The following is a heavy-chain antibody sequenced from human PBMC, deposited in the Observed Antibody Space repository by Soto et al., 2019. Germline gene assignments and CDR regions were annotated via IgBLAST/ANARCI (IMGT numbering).Heavy chain of an antibody. CDR1: GFTFNTYG. D-gene: IGHD2-2*01. CDR2: ISYDGNNK. V-gene: IGHV3-30*03. CDR3: ATPDASNAY. Sequence: ESGGGVVQPGRSLRLSCAASGFTFNTYGIHWVRQAPGKGLEWVAVISYDGNNKYYADSVKGRFTISRDNSKNTLYLQMNSLRGEDTAVYYCATPDASNAYWGQGTLVTVSS. J-gene: IGHJ4*02.